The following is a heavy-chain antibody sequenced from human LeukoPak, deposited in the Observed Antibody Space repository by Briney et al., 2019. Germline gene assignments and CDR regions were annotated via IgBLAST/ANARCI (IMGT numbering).Heavy chain of an antibody. D-gene: IGHD6-19*01. Sequence: SETLSLTCTVSGGSISSYYWSWIRQPPGKGLEWIGYIYYSGTTNYNPSLKSRVTISVDTSKNQFSLKLSSVTAADTAVYYCARGAGIAVAGTVLNWFDPWGQGTLVTVSS. V-gene: IGHV4-59*12. CDR3: ARGAGIAVAGTVLNWFDP. CDR1: GGSISSYY. J-gene: IGHJ5*02. CDR2: IYYSGTT.